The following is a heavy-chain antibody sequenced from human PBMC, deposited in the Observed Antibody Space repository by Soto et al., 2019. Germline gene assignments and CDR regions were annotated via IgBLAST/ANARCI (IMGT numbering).Heavy chain of an antibody. CDR2: ISSSGSTI. D-gene: IGHD3-3*01. CDR1: GFTFSDYY. CDR3: ATQHPDYFGVVIPNPYYYYYMDV. J-gene: IGHJ6*03. V-gene: IGHV3-11*01. Sequence: PGGSLSLSCAASGFTFSDYYMSWIRQAPGKGLEWVSYISSSGSTIYYADSVKGRFTISRDNAKNSLYLQMNSLRAEDTAVYYCATQHPDYFGVVIPNPYYYYYMDVWGKGTTVTVSS.